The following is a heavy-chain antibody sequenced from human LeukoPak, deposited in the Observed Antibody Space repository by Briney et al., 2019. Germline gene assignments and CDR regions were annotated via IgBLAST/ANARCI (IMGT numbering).Heavy chain of an antibody. CDR1: GGSISSYY. D-gene: IGHD6-19*01. J-gene: IGHJ5*02. CDR2: IYTSGST. V-gene: IGHV4-4*09. Sequence: SETLSLTCTVSGGSISSYYWSWIRQPPGKGLEWIGYIYTSGSTNYNPSLKGRVTISVDTSKNQFSLKLSSVTAADTAVYYCARRSSSGCYWFDPWGQGTLVTVSS. CDR3: ARRSSSGCYWFDP.